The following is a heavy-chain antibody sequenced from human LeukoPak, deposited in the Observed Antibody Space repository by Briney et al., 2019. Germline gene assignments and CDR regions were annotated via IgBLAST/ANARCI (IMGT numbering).Heavy chain of an antibody. CDR1: GYTFTNFG. CDR3: AKDRMGLMTLPMTAADL. D-gene: IGHD2-21*02. J-gene: IGHJ5*02. CDR2: ISLYDGTT. V-gene: IGHV1-18*04. Sequence: GASVKVSCKASGYTFTNFGITWVRQAPGQGLEWMGWISLYDGTTKFAQKIQGRVSLTTGTSTSTAYLELRSLKSDDTAIYYCAKDRMGLMTLPMTAADLWGQGTLVSVSS.